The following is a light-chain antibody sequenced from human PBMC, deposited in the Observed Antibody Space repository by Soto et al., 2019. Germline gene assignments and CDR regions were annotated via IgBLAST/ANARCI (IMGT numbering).Light chain of an antibody. J-gene: IGLJ1*01. CDR2: DVS. CDR1: SSDGGGSDF. Sequence: QSVLTQPASVSGSPGQSITISCTGTSSDGGGSDFVSWYQQYPGKAPRLMIYDVSNRPSVVSNRFSGSKSGNTASLTISGLQAEDEADYYCISYTINTFYVFGTG. CDR3: ISYTINTFYV. V-gene: IGLV2-14*03.